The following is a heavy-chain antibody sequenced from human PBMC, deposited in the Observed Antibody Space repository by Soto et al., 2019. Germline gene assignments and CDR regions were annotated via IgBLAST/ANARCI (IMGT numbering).Heavy chain of an antibody. CDR3: AARGYSSNRFFDY. D-gene: IGHD6-13*01. CDR1: GFTFSSYW. Sequence: EVQLVESGGGLVQPGGSLRLSCAASGFTFSSYWMHWVRQAPGKGLVWVSRINSDGSSTSYADSVKGRFTISRDNAKNTLYLQMNSLRAEDTAVYYCAARGYSSNRFFDYWGQGTLVTVSS. J-gene: IGHJ4*02. CDR2: INSDGSST. V-gene: IGHV3-74*01.